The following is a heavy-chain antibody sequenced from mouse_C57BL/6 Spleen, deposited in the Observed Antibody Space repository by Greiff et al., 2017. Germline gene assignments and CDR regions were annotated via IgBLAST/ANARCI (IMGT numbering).Heavy chain of an antibody. CDR1: GYTFTSYW. V-gene: IGHV1-50*01. CDR3: ARTGGSSYFDY. D-gene: IGHD1-1*01. J-gene: IGHJ2*01. CDR2: IDPSDSYT. Sequence: QVQLQQSGAELVKPGASVKLSCKASGYTFTSYWMPWVKRRPGQGLEWIGEIDPSDSYTNYNQKFKGKATLTVDTSSSTAYMQLSSLTAEDSAVYYCARTGGSSYFDYWGQGTTLTVSS.